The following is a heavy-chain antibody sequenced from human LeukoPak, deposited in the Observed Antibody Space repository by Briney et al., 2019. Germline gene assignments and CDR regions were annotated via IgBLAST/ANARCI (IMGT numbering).Heavy chain of an antibody. V-gene: IGHV3-23*01. CDR1: GFTFGSYA. J-gene: IGHJ4*02. CDR3: AKHSGGSCYSSFDY. D-gene: IGHD2-15*01. CDR2: ISGSGGST. Sequence: PGGSLRLSCAASGFTFGSYAMSWVRQAPGKGLEWVSAISGSGGSTYYADSVKGRFTISRDNSKNTLYLQMNSLRAEDTAVYYCAKHSGGSCYSSFDYWGQGTLATVSS.